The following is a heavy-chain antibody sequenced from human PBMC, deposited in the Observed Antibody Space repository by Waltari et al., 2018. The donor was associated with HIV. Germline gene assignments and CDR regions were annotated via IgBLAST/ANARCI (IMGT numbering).Heavy chain of an antibody. CDR1: GFSFSTYS. J-gene: IGHJ3*02. D-gene: IGHD5-18*01. CDR2: ISTISSTI. V-gene: IGHV3-48*01. CDR3: ARDRNSRGAFEI. Sequence: EVQLVESGGGLVQPGGSLRLSCAASGFSFSTYSMSWVRQAPGKGLEWVSYISTISSTIYYADSVKGRFTISRDNAKNSLYLQMNSLRAEDTAVYYCARDRNSRGAFEIWGQGTMVTVSS.